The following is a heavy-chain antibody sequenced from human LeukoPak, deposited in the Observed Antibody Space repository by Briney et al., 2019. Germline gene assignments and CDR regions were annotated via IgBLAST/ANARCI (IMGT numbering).Heavy chain of an antibody. V-gene: IGHV1-2*02. Sequence: GASVKVSCKASGYSFTGDYMHCVRQAPGQGLEWMGWINPNSGGTNYAQKFQGRVTMTTETSISTAYMELNSLRSDDTAVYSCARDIRHGFDIRGQGTMVVVSS. CDR1: GYSFTGDY. J-gene: IGHJ3*02. CDR2: INPNSGGT. CDR3: ARDIRHGFDI.